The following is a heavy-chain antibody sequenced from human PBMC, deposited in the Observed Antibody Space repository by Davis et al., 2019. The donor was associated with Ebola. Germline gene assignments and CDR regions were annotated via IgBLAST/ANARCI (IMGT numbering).Heavy chain of an antibody. J-gene: IGHJ4*02. Sequence: GGSLRLSCEVSGFTFSGYWMSWVRKAPGKGLEWVANINQDGGEKQYVDSVKGRFTISRDNAKNSLYLQMNSLRAEDTAVYYCARVQGQWLAQYYFDYWGQGTLVTVSS. D-gene: IGHD6-19*01. V-gene: IGHV3-7*01. CDR2: INQDGGEK. CDR3: ARVQGQWLAQYYFDY. CDR1: GFTFSGYW.